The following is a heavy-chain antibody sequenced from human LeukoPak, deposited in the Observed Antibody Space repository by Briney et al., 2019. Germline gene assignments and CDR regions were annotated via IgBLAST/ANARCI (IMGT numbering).Heavy chain of an antibody. D-gene: IGHD2-15*01. V-gene: IGHV1-46*01. CDR1: GYTFTSYY. J-gene: IGHJ4*02. CDR2: INPSGGST. Sequence: ASVKVSCKASGYTFTSYYMHWVRQAPGQGLEWMGIINPSGGSTSYAQKFQGRVTMTRDTSTSTVYMELSSLRSEDTAVYYCARVRGYCSGGSCRGGFDYWGQGTLLTVSS. CDR3: ARVRGYCSGGSCRGGFDY.